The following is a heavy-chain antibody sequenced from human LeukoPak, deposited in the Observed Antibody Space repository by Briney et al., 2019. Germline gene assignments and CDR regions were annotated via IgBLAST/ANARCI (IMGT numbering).Heavy chain of an antibody. CDR2: IKQDGSEK. CDR1: GFTFSSYW. CDR3: ARDRVSSPKGSSGRLNYYYYYMDV. Sequence: PGGSLRLSCAASGFTFSSYWMSWVRQAPGKGLEWVANIKQDGSEKYYVDSVKGRFTISRDNAKNSLYLQMNSLRAEDTAVYYCARDRVSSPKGSSGRLNYYYYYMDVWGKGTTVTVSS. D-gene: IGHD6-6*01. V-gene: IGHV3-7*01. J-gene: IGHJ6*03.